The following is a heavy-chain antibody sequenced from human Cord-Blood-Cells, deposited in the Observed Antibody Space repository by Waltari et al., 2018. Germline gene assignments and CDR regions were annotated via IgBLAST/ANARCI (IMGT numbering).Heavy chain of an antibody. V-gene: IGHV3-21*01. CDR1: GFTFSSYS. J-gene: IGHJ6*02. CDR3: ARADDFWSGYYYYYYGMDV. D-gene: IGHD3-3*01. Sequence: EVQLVESGGGLVKPGGSLRLSCAASGFTFSSYSMNWFRQDPGKGLEWVSSISSSSSYIYYADSVKGRFTISRDNAKNSLYLQMNSLRAEDTAVYYCARADDFWSGYYYYYYGMDVWGQGTTVTVSS. CDR2: ISSSSSYI.